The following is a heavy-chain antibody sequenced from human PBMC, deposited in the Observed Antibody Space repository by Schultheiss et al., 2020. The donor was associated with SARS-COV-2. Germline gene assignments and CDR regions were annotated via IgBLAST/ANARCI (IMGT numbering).Heavy chain of an antibody. J-gene: IGHJ5*02. V-gene: IGHV4-34*01. CDR1: GGSFSGYY. D-gene: IGHD3-10*01. CDR2: INHSGST. CDR3: ASERLGYYYGSGSENWFDP. Sequence: SETLSLTCAVYGGSFSGYYWSWIRQPPGKGLEWIGEINHSGSTNYNPSLKSRVTISVDTSKNQFSLKLSSVTAADTAAYYCASERLGYYYGSGSENWFDPWGQGTLVTVSS.